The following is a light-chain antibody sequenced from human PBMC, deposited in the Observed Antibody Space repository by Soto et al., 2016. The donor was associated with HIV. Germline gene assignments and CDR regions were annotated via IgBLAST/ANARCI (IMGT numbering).Light chain of an antibody. J-gene: IGKJ2*01. CDR2: AAS. CDR1: QGISNW. Sequence: DIQMTQSPSSVSASVGDRVTITCRARQGISNWLAWYQQKPGKAPKLLIYAASSLQSGVPSRFSGSGSGTDFTLTISNLQPEDFATYFCQQANSFPPPFGQGTKLEIK. CDR3: QQANSFPPP. V-gene: IGKV1-12*01.